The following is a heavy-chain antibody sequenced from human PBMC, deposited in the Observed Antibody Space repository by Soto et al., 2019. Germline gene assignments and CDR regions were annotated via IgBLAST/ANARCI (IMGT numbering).Heavy chain of an antibody. D-gene: IGHD2-15*01. CDR2: ISSSSSYI. V-gene: IGHV3-21*01. CDR1: GFTFSSYS. CDR3: ARDHDSSCPGGRCYYHYYGMDV. J-gene: IGHJ6*02. Sequence: GGSLRLSCAASGFTFSSYSMNWVRQAPGKGLEWVSSISSSSSYIYYADSVKGRFTISRDNAKNSLYLQMNSLRAEDTAVYYCARDHDSSCPGGRCYYHYYGMDVWGQGTTVTVSS.